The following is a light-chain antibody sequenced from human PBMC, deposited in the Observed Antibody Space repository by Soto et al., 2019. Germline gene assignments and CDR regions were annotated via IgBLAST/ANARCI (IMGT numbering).Light chain of an antibody. CDR1: STDFVSYNR. CDR2: EAS. CDR3: SLYTSENTYV. Sequence: QSLLTQPPSVSGSPGQSVTTSFTGTSTDFVSYNRVSWYQQPPGTAPKLIICEASNRPSGVPDRFSGSKSGNTASLTISGLQAADEADYYCSLYTSENTYVFGTGTKVTVL. J-gene: IGLJ1*01. V-gene: IGLV2-18*01.